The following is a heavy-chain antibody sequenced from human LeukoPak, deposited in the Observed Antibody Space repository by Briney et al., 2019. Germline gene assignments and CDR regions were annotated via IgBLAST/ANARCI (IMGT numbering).Heavy chain of an antibody. V-gene: IGHV4-34*01. J-gene: IGHJ4*02. D-gene: IGHD5-24*01. CDR1: GGSFSGYY. CDR2: IHYSGRI. Sequence: PSETLFLTCAVYGGSFSGYYWTWIRQPPGKGLEWIGEIHYSGRINYNPSLKSRVTILADTSNNHFSLKMNSVTAADTAVYYCSRGTDAYKCGNSWGQGTLVTVSS. CDR3: SRGTDAYKCGNS.